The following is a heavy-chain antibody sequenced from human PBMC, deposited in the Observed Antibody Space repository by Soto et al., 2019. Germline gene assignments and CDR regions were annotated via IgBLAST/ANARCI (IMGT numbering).Heavy chain of an antibody. Sequence: SVKVSCKASGGTFSSYAISWVRQAPGQGLEWMGGIIPIFGTANYAQKFQGRVTITADESTSTAYMELSSLRSEDTAVYYCAREAGYNGVYFDYWGQGTLVTVSS. J-gene: IGHJ4*02. CDR2: IIPIFGTA. CDR3: AREAGYNGVYFDY. V-gene: IGHV1-69*13. CDR1: GGTFSSYA. D-gene: IGHD5-12*01.